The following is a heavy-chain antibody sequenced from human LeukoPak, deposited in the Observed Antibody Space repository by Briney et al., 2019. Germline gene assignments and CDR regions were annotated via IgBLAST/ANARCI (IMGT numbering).Heavy chain of an antibody. D-gene: IGHD2-21*02. Sequence: PSETLSFTCTVSGGSVSSYYWSWIRQTPEKGLEWIGYMSYSGRTDYGPSLKSRVTMSVDTSKNQFSLKMSHVTAADTGVYYCARGYCRDDICQVFPYWGQGTLVTVSS. CDR1: GGSVSSYY. J-gene: IGHJ4*02. CDR2: MSYSGRT. V-gene: IGHV4-59*02. CDR3: ARGYCRDDICQVFPY.